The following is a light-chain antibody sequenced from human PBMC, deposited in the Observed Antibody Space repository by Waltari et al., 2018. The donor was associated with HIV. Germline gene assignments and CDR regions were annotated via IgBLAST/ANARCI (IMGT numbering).Light chain of an antibody. J-gene: IGKJ3*01. V-gene: IGKV1-33*01. CDR2: DAS. Sequence: IQVTQSPSSLSASVGDRVTITCQASQDINKYLNWYQQRLGKAPKLLIYDASNLETGVPSRFSGAGSGTEFTFNISSLQPEEFATYYCQLYEKLPLTFGEGTRVDIK. CDR3: QLYEKLPLT. CDR1: QDINKY.